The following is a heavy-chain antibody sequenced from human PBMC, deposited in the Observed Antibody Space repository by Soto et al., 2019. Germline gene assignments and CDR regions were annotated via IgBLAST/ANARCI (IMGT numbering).Heavy chain of an antibody. D-gene: IGHD2-2*01. CDR3: ARNPRYCSSTSCRPSELDY. CDR1: GFTFSSYS. V-gene: IGHV3-48*01. Sequence: GGSLRLSCAASGFTFSSYSMNWVSQAPGKGLEWVSYISSSSSTIYYADSVKGRFTISRDNAKNSLYPQMNSLRAEDTAVYYCARNPRYCSSTSCRPSELDYWGQGTLVTVSS. CDR2: ISSSSSTI. J-gene: IGHJ4*02.